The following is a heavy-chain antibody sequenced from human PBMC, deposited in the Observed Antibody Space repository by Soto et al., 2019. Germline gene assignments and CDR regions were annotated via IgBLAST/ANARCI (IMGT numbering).Heavy chain of an antibody. D-gene: IGHD5-12*01. Sequence: EVQLSESGGGLVQPGGSLRLSCVASGFTFSSYGMTWVRQAPGKGLEWVSSVSVTGTNTIYADSVKGRFTISRDNSKNTLYLQMYCRSAEDTAIYYCVNGRVADDSGYGYSLVVCGHGTAVTV. V-gene: IGHV3-23*01. CDR1: GFTFSSYG. J-gene: IGHJ6*02. CDR2: VSVTGTNT. CDR3: VNGRVADDSGYGYSLVV.